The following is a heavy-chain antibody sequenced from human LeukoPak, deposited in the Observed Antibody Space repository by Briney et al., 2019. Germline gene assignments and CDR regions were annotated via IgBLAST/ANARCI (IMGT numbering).Heavy chain of an antibody. J-gene: IGHJ4*02. CDR2: ISSSGSTI. CDR3: ARDGGYSYGYGPTHFDY. CDR1: GFTFRNYE. D-gene: IGHD5-18*01. Sequence: GGSLRLSCVVSGFTFRNYEMNWVRQAPGKGLEWVSYISSSGSTIYYADSVKGRFTISRDNAKNSLYLQMNSLRAEDTAVYYCARDGGYSYGYGPTHFDYWGQGTLVTVSS. V-gene: IGHV3-48*03.